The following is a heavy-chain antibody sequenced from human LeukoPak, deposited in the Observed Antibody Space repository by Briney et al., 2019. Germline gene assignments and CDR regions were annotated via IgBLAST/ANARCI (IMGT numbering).Heavy chain of an antibody. V-gene: IGHV3-23*01. Sequence: PRGSLRLSCAASGFTFSNYAVMWVRQAPGQGLEWVSAITSGGAPKYADSVKGRFTISRDNSKNTLYLQMNSLRVEDTAQYFCARDPNGDYIGAFEFWGQGTGVTVSS. CDR3: ARDPNGDYIGAFEF. D-gene: IGHD4-17*01. CDR1: GFTFSNYA. CDR2: ITSGGAP. J-gene: IGHJ3*01.